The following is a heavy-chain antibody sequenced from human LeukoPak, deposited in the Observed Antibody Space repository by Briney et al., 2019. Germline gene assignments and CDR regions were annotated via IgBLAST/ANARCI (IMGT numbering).Heavy chain of an antibody. CDR2: INPNSGGT. CDR3: AGWATAKKAFDI. CDR1: GYSFTGNY. V-gene: IGHV1-2*02. Sequence: EASVKVSCKASGYSFTGNYMHWVRQAPGQGLEWMGWINPNSGGTNYAQKFQGRVTMTRDTSISTACMELTRLKSDDTAVYYCAGWATAKKAFDIWGQGTMVTVSS. J-gene: IGHJ3*02.